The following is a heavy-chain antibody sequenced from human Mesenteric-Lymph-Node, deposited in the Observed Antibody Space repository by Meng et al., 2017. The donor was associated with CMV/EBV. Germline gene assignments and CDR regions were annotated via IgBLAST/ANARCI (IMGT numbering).Heavy chain of an antibody. CDR1: GFTFSDYA. CDR2: ISYDGSNK. CDR3: AREGDDFWSGYLNVYYGMDV. V-gene: IGHV3-30*04. Sequence: GESLKISCAASGFTFSDYAMHWVRQAPGKGLEWVAVISYDGSNKYYADSVKGRFTISRDNSKNTLYLQMNSLRAEDTAVYYCAREGDDFWSGYLNVYYGMDVWGQGTTVTVSS. D-gene: IGHD3-3*01. J-gene: IGHJ6*02.